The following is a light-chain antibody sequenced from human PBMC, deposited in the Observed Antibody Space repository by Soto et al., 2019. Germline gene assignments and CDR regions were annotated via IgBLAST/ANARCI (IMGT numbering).Light chain of an antibody. Sequence: QSALTQPASVSGSPGQSITISCTGTSSDVGGYNYVSWYQQYPDKAPKLMIYEVSNRPSGVSNRFSGSKSGNTASLTISGLQSEDEGNYYCSSYTRGSTLVFGGGTKLTVL. V-gene: IGLV2-14*01. J-gene: IGLJ3*02. CDR1: SSDVGGYNY. CDR2: EVS. CDR3: SSYTRGSTLV.